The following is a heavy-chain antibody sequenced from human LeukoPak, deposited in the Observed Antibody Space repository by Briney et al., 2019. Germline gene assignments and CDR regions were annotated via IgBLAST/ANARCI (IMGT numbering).Heavy chain of an antibody. J-gene: IGHJ4*02. CDR2: IKQDGSEK. CDR3: ARGPLRYFDWFFDY. CDR1: GFTFSSYW. V-gene: IGHV3-7*01. D-gene: IGHD3-9*01. Sequence: GSLRLSCAASGFTFSSYWMSWVRQAPGKGLEWVANIKQDGSEKYYVDSVKGRFTISRDNAKNSLYLQMNSLRAEDTAVYYCARGPLRYFDWFFDYWGQGTLVTVSS.